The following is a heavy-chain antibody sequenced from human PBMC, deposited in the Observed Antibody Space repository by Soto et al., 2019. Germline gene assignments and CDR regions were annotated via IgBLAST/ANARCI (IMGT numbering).Heavy chain of an antibody. Sequence: QVQLVQSGAEVKKPGASVKVSCKASGYTFTSYDINWVRQATGQGLEYLGWMNPNSGNTGYVQKFQGRVTMTRDTAISRSYMELSRLRSEDTAVYYCARAIKCGDYSRWFAPWGQGTLVTVSS. V-gene: IGHV1-8*01. CDR3: ARAIKCGDYSRWFAP. CDR1: GYTFTSYD. CDR2: MNPNSGNT. J-gene: IGHJ5*02. D-gene: IGHD3-22*01.